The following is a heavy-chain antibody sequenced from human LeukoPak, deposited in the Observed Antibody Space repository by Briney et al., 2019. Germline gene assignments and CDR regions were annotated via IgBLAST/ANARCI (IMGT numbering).Heavy chain of an antibody. CDR1: GFTFINYG. J-gene: IGHJ4*02. Sequence: GGSLRLSCAASGFTFINYGMHWVRQAPGKGLEWVAIIWYDGSNKYYVDSVKGRFTISRDNSKYMLCLQMNSLRADDTAVYYCARDHYYGSGSYRFDYWGQGTLVTVSS. CDR3: ARDHYYGSGSYRFDY. CDR2: IWYDGSNK. D-gene: IGHD3-10*01. V-gene: IGHV3-33*01.